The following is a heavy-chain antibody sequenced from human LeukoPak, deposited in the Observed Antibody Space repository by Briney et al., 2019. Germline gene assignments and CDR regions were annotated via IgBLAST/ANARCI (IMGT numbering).Heavy chain of an antibody. V-gene: IGHV3-23*01. D-gene: IGHD7-27*01. Sequence: GGSLRLSCAASGFTFSSYAMSWVRQAPGKGLEWVSGISGSGSSSHHADSVKGRFTISRDNSKDTLYLQMNSLRAEDTAVYYCAKDSPVLGPWGQGTLVTVPS. CDR2: ISGSGSSS. CDR3: AKDSPVLGP. J-gene: IGHJ5*02. CDR1: GFTFSSYA.